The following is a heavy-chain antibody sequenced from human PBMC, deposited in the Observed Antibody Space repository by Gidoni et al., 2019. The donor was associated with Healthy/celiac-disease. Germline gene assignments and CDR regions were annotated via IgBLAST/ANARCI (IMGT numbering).Heavy chain of an antibody. D-gene: IGHD6-13*01. Sequence: EVQLVESGGGLVQPGRSLRLSCAASGFTFDDYAMHWVRQAPGKGLEWVSGISWNSGSIGYADSVKGRFTISRDNAKNSLYLQMNSLRAEDTALYHCAKDLGGSSSWNAFDIWGQGTMVTVSS. V-gene: IGHV3-9*01. CDR1: GFTFDDYA. J-gene: IGHJ3*02. CDR2: ISWNSGSI. CDR3: AKDLGGSSSWNAFDI.